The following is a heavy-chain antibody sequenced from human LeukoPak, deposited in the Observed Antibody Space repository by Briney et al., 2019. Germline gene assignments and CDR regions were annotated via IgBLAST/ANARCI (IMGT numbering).Heavy chain of an antibody. J-gene: IGHJ4*02. D-gene: IGHD3-3*01. CDR1: GFTFWDFG. CDR3: AREEAFQLEASLDQ. CDR2: IWKDGSDE. V-gene: IGHV3-33*01. Sequence: GRSLRLSCAAAGFTFWDFGMHWVRQAPGKGLEWVALIWKDGSDEFYADSVKGRFTISRDNSRNTLSLQMNSLRGEDTAEYYCAREEAFQLEASLDQWGQGTLVTVSS.